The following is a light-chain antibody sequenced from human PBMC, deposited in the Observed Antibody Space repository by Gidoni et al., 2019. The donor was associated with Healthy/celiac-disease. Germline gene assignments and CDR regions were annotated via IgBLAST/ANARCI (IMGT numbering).Light chain of an antibody. CDR2: AAS. V-gene: IGKV1-27*01. J-gene: IGKJ4*01. Sequence: DIQMTQSPSSLSASVGDRVTITCRASQGIRNYLAWYQQKPGKVPKLLIYAASTLQSGVPSRFSGSGSGTDFTLTISSLQPEDVATYYCQKYNSAPPALTFGGGTKVEIK. CDR1: QGIRNY. CDR3: QKYNSAPPALT.